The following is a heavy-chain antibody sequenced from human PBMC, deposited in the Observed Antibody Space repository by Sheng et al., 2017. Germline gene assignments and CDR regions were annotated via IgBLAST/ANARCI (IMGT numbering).Heavy chain of an antibody. V-gene: IGHV3-66*01. D-gene: IGHD5-18*01. J-gene: IGHJ4*02. CDR1: GFTVSDNY. CDR2: VHSSGTT. CDR3: ATSRGYSYGPPGY. Sequence: EVQLVESGGGLVQPGGSLRLSCAGSGFTVSDNYMTWVRQAPGKGLEWVSIVHSSGTTYYADSLKGRFTISRDNSKNTVYLQMNSLRAEDTAVYYCATSRGYSYGPPGYWGQGTLVTVSS.